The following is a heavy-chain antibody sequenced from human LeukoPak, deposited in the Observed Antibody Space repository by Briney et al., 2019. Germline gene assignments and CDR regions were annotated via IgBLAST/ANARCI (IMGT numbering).Heavy chain of an antibody. CDR2: IYYSGST. J-gene: IGHJ5*02. CDR3: ARGSSYSGSYFDWFDP. CDR1: GGSISSGDYY. Sequence: SQTLSLTCTVSGGSISSGDYYWSWIRQPPGKGLEWIGYIYYSGSTYYNPSLKSRVTISVDTSKNQFSLKLSSVTAADTAVYYCARGSSYSGSYFDWFDPWGQGTLVTVSS. D-gene: IGHD1-26*01. V-gene: IGHV4-30-4*01.